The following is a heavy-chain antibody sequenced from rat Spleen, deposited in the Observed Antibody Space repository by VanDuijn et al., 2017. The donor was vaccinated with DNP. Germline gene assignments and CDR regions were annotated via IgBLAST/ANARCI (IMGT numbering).Heavy chain of an antibody. Sequence: EVQLVESGGDLVQPGRSLTVSCVASGFTFNNDWMTWIRQVPTKGLEWVASISPGGGGTYYRDSVKGRFIVSRDNAKSSLYLQMDSLRSEDTATYYCATPPYGYNYWYFDFWGPGTMVTVSS. D-gene: IGHD1-9*01. J-gene: IGHJ1*01. CDR1: GFTFNNDW. V-gene: IGHV5-25*01. CDR3: ATPPYGYNYWYFDF. CDR2: ISPGGGGT.